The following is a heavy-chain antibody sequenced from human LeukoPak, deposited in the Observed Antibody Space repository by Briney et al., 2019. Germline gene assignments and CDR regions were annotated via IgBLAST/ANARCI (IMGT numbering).Heavy chain of an antibody. Sequence: ASVKVSCKASGYTFTGYYMHWVRQAPGQGLEWMGWINPNSGGTNYAQKFQGRVTMTRDTSISTAYMELSSLRSEDTAVYYCARVRYSYGYPDWYFDLWGRGTLVTVSS. CDR3: ARVRYSYGYPDWYFDL. V-gene: IGHV1-2*02. D-gene: IGHD5-18*01. CDR2: INPNSGGT. J-gene: IGHJ2*01. CDR1: GYTFTGYY.